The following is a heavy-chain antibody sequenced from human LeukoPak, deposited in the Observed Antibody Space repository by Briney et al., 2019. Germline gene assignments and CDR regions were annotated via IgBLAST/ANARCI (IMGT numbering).Heavy chain of an antibody. V-gene: IGHV3-23*01. J-gene: IGHJ4*02. CDR1: GFTFSSYA. CDR3: AKGTSRRDRSDLDDY. Sequence: GGSLRLSCAASGFTFSSYAMSWVRQAPGKGLEWVSAISGSGGSTYYADSVKGRFTISRDNSKNTLYLQMNSLRAEDTAVYYCAKGTSRRDRSDLDDYWGQGTLVTVSS. D-gene: IGHD1-14*01. CDR2: ISGSGGST.